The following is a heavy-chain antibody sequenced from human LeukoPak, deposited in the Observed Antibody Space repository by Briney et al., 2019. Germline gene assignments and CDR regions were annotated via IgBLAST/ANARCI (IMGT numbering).Heavy chain of an antibody. J-gene: IGHJ4*02. Sequence: SETLSLTCAVYGGSFSGYYWGWIRQPPGKGLEWIGEINHSRSTNYNPSLKSRVTTSVDTSKNQLSLNLSSVTAADTAAYYCARTNNVFYYFDYWGQGTLVTVSS. V-gene: IGHV4-34*01. CDR3: ARTNNVFYYFDY. CDR2: INHSRST. CDR1: GGSFSGYY. D-gene: IGHD1/OR15-1a*01.